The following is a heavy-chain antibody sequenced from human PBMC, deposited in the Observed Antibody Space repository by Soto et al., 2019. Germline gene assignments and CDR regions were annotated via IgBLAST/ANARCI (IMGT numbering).Heavy chain of an antibody. Sequence: SETLSLTCTVSGGSISSYYWSWIRQPPGKGLEWIGYIYYSGSTNYNPSLKSRVTISVDTSKNQFSLKLSSVTAADTAVYYCARVDGGPAGEGYWGQGTLVTVSS. CDR1: GGSISSYY. CDR3: ARVDGGPAGEGY. J-gene: IGHJ4*02. CDR2: IYYSGST. V-gene: IGHV4-59*01. D-gene: IGHD2-21*01.